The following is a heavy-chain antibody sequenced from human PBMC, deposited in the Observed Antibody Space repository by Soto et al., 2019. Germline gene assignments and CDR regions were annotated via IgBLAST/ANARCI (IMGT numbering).Heavy chain of an antibody. CDR1: GGSISSSSYY. J-gene: IGHJ4*02. D-gene: IGHD4-17*01. Sequence: SETLSLTCTVSGGSISSSSYYWGWIRQPPGKGLEWIGSIYYSGSTYYNPSLKSRVTISVDTSKNQFSLKLSSVTAADTAVYYCARPRPWGTVTDFDYWGRGTLVTVPS. CDR2: IYYSGST. V-gene: IGHV4-39*01. CDR3: ARPRPWGTVTDFDY.